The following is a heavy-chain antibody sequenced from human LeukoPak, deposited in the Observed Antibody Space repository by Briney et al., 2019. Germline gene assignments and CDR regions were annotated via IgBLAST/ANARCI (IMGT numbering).Heavy chain of an antibody. CDR2: ISYDGSNK. D-gene: IGHD2-21*02. CDR3: AKDYCGGDCYHDY. CDR1: GFTFRSYG. V-gene: IGHV3-30*18. Sequence: GGSLRLSCAASGFTFRSYGMHWVRQAPGKGLEGVAVISYDGSNKYYADSVKGRFTISRDNSKNTLYLQMNSLRAEDTAVYYCAKDYCGGDCYHDYWGQGTLVTVSS. J-gene: IGHJ4*02.